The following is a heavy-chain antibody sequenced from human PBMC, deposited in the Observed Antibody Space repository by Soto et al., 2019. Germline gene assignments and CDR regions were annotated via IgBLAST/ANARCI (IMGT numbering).Heavy chain of an antibody. D-gene: IGHD6-19*01. CDR2: ISGYNGHI. CDR3: ARVLQWSTPDY. V-gene: IGHV1-18*01. CDR1: GYSFTGYG. J-gene: IGHJ4*02. Sequence: QVQLVQSGAEVKKPGASVNISCKASGYSFTGYGISWVRQAPGQGLEWMGWISGYNGHIDYAQKFHGRVSMTTDTSTNTAYMEMRSLRSDDTAKYYCARVLQWSTPDYWGQGSLVTVSS.